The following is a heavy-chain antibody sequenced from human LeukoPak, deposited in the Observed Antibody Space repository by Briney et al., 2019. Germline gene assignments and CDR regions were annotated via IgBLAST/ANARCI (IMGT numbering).Heavy chain of an antibody. D-gene: IGHD5-12*01. CDR2: ISYDGSNK. CDR1: GFTFSSYA. J-gene: IGHJ6*02. CDR3: ARGRWLQAYYYYYGMEV. Sequence: GGSLRLSRAASGFTFSSYAMHWVRQAPGKGLEWVAVISYDGSNKYYADSVKGRFTISRDDSKNTLYLQMNSLRAEDTAVYYCARGRWLQAYYYYYGMEVWGQGTTVTVSS. V-gene: IGHV3-30-3*01.